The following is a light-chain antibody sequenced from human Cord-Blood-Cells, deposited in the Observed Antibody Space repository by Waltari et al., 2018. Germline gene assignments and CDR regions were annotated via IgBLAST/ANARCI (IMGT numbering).Light chain of an antibody. J-gene: IGKJ2*03. V-gene: IGKV1-33*01. CDR3: QQYDNLPYS. CDR2: DAS. Sequence: DIQMTKSPSSLSASVGDRVTITCQASQDISNYLNWYQQKPGKAPKLLIYDASNLETGVPSRFSGSGSETDFTFTISSLQPEDIATYYCQQYDNLPYSFGQGTKLEIK. CDR1: QDISNY.